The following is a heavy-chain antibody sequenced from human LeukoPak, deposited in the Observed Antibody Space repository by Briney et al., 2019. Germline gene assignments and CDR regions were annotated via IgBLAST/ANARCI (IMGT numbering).Heavy chain of an antibody. V-gene: IGHV4-38-2*02. CDR3: ARGRSGSGTTDY. CDR2: IDHSGST. D-gene: IGHD3-10*01. CDR1: GYSISSGYF. Sequence: SETLSLTCTVSGYSISSGYFWGWIRQPPGKGLEWIGSIDHSGSTYYNPSLKSRVTILVDTSKNQFSLKLSSVTAADTAVYYCARGRSGSGTTDYWGQGTLVTVSS. J-gene: IGHJ4*02.